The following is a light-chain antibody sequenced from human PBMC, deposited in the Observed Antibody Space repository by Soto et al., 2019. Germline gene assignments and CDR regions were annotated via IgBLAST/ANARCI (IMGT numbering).Light chain of an antibody. J-gene: IGLJ3*02. V-gene: IGLV2-11*01. CDR3: FSYTANDNWV. Sequence: QSALTQPHSVSGSPGQSVTISCTGTNSDVGRYNSVSWYQQLPGKARKIIISAVRQRPSGVPDRFSGSESGNTASLTISGLQADDEADYFCFSYTANDNWVFGGGTKVTVL. CDR2: AVR. CDR1: NSDVGRYNS.